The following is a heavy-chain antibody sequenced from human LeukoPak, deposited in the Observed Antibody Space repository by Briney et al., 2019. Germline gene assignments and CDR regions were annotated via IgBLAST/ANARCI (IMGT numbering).Heavy chain of an antibody. D-gene: IGHD5-12*01. J-gene: IGHJ3*02. CDR2: ISAYNGNT. Sequence: GASVKVSYKASGYTFTSYGISWVRQAPGQGLEWMGWISAYNGNTNYAQKLQGRVTMTTDTSTSTAYMELRSLRSDDTAVYYCASGKWLRPLDAFDIWGQGTMVTVSS. CDR1: GYTFTSYG. V-gene: IGHV1-18*01. CDR3: ASGKWLRPLDAFDI.